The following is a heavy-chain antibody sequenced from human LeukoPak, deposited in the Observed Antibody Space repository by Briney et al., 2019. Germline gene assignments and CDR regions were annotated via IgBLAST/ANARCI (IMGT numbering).Heavy chain of an antibody. J-gene: IGHJ4*02. Sequence: PSETLSLTCTVSGASVSGSPYYWGWIRRPPGKGLEWIGSIYSSGSTYYNASLQSRVTISIETSKNRISLRLNSVTAADTAIYYCAKSGGYGLIDYWGQGTLVTVSS. CDR2: IYSSGST. CDR1: GASVSGSPYY. CDR3: AKSGGYGLIDY. D-gene: IGHD1-26*01. V-gene: IGHV4-39*01.